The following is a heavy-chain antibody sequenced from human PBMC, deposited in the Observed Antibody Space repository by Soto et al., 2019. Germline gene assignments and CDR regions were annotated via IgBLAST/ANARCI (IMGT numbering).Heavy chain of an antibody. Sequence: GASVKVSCKASGYTFTGYYMHWVRQAPGQGLEWMGWINPNSGGTNYAQKFQGRVTMTRDTSISTAYMELSRLRSDDTAVYYCARVLTNYDFWSCHYYYYGKDVWGQGTTVTVSS. CDR1: GYTFTGYY. V-gene: IGHV1-2*02. CDR2: INPNSGGT. CDR3: ARVLTNYDFWSCHYYYYGKDV. J-gene: IGHJ6*02. D-gene: IGHD3-3*01.